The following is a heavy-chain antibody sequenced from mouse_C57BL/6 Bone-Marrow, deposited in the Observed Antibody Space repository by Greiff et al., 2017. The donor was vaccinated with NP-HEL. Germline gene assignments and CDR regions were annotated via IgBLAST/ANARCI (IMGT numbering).Heavy chain of an antibody. CDR3: VLNWVRGAY. D-gene: IGHD4-1*01. Sequence: QVQLQQSGPELVKPGASVKISCKASGYAFSSSWMNWVKQRPGKGLEWIGRIYPGDGDTNYNGKFKGKATLTADKSSSTAYMRLSSLTSEDSAVYVCVLNWVRGAYWGQGTLVTVSA. CDR1: GYAFSSSW. CDR2: IYPGDGDT. J-gene: IGHJ3*01. V-gene: IGHV1-82*01.